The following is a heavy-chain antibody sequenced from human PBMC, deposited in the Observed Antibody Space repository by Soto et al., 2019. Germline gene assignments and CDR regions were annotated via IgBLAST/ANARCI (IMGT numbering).Heavy chain of an antibody. D-gene: IGHD3-22*01. CDR2: INAGNGNT. CDR1: GYTFTSYA. J-gene: IGHJ6*02. Sequence: QVQLVQSGAEVKKPGASVKVSCKASGYTFTSYAMHWVRQAPGQRLEWMGWINAGNGNTKYSQKFQGRVTITRDTSASTAYMELSSLRSEDTAVYYCARERDYYDSSGYPYYGMDVWGPGTTVTVSS. CDR3: ARERDYYDSSGYPYYGMDV. V-gene: IGHV1-3*01.